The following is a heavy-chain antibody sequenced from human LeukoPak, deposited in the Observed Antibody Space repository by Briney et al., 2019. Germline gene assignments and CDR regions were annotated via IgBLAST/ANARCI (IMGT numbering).Heavy chain of an antibody. CDR2: INHSGST. V-gene: IGHV4-34*01. J-gene: IGHJ2*01. CDR1: GGSFSNYY. Sequence: SETLSLTCAVYGGSFSNYYWSWIRQPPGKGLEWIAEINHSGSTNYNPSLKSRVTISVDTSKNQFSLKLSSVTAADTAVYYCARVKDFAYSFFDLWGRGTLVTVSS. CDR3: ARVKDFAYSFFDL.